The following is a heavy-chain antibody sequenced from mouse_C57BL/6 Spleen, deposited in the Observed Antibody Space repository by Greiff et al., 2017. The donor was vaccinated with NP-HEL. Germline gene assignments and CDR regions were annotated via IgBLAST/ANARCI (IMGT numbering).Heavy chain of an antibody. CDR3: ARRVYSNYSWFAY. Sequence: VQLQQSGAELVRPGTSVKVSCKASGYAFTNYLIEWVKQRPGQGLEWIGVINPGSGGTNYNEKFKGKATLTADKSSSTAYMQLSSLTSEDSAVYFCARRVYSNYSWFAYWGQGTLVTVSA. D-gene: IGHD2-5*01. CDR2: INPGSGGT. CDR1: GYAFTNYL. J-gene: IGHJ3*01. V-gene: IGHV1-54*01.